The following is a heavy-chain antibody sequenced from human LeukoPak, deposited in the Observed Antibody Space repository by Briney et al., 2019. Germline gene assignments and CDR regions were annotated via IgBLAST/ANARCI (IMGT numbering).Heavy chain of an antibody. CDR3: ARGGITMVRGEIFDY. V-gene: IGHV3-64*01. Sequence: PGGSLRLSCAASGFTFSTYAMHWVRQAPGKGLEYVSAISSNGGSTYYANSVKGRFMISRDNSKNTLYLQMGSLRAEDIAVYYCARGGITMVRGEIFDYWGQGTLVTVSS. CDR1: GFTFSTYA. CDR2: ISSNGGST. D-gene: IGHD3-10*01. J-gene: IGHJ4*02.